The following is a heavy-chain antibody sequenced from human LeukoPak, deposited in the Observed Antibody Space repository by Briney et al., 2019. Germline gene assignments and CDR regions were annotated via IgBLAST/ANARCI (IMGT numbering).Heavy chain of an antibody. V-gene: IGHV4-34*01. J-gene: IGHJ4*02. CDR2: INHSGST. D-gene: IGHD2-8*01. CDR1: GGSFSGYY. Sequence: SETLSLTCAVYGGSFSGYYWSWIRQPPGKGLEWIGEINHSGSTNYNPSLKSRVTISVDTSKNQFSLRLTSVTAADTAVYYCASAPYVSRWRHSDYWGQGNLVTVSS. CDR3: ASAPYVSRWRHSDY.